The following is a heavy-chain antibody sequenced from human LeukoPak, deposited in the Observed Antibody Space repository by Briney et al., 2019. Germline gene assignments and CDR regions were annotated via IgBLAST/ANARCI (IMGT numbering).Heavy chain of an antibody. CDR1: GFTVSSNY. CDR2: IYSGGST. D-gene: IGHD3-10*01. CDR3: ARDPYGSGSYY. Sequence: GGSLRLSCAASGFTVSSNYMSWVRQAPGKGLEWVSVIYSGGSTYYADSVKGRFTISRDNSKSTLYLQMNSLRAEDTAVYYCARDPYGSGSYYWGQGTLVTVSS. V-gene: IGHV3-66*01. J-gene: IGHJ4*02.